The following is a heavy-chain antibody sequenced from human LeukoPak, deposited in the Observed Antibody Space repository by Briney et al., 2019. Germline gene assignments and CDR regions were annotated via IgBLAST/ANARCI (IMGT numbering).Heavy chain of an antibody. Sequence: SVKVSCKASGGTFSSYTISWVRQAPGQGLEWMGRIIPILGIANYAQKFQGRVTIAADKSTSTAYMELSSLRSEDPAVYYCAREEDSGSYYAWFDPWGQGTLVTVSS. J-gene: IGHJ5*02. CDR1: GGTFSSYT. CDR3: AREEDSGSYYAWFDP. CDR2: IIPILGIA. V-gene: IGHV1-69*04. D-gene: IGHD1-26*01.